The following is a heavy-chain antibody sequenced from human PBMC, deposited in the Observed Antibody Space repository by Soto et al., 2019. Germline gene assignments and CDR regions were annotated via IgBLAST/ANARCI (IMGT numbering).Heavy chain of an antibody. CDR1: GGSISSYY. Sequence: TLSLTCTVSGGSISSYYWGWIRQPPGKGLEWIGYIYYSGSTNYNPSLKSRVTISVDTSKNQFSLKLNSVTAADTAVYYCARDRGSIAVALDGMDVWGQGTTVTVSS. J-gene: IGHJ6*02. CDR2: IYYSGST. D-gene: IGHD6-19*01. V-gene: IGHV4-59*01. CDR3: ARDRGSIAVALDGMDV.